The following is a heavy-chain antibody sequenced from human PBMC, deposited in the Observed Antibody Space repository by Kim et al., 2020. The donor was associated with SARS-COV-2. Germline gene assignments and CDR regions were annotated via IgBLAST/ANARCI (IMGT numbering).Heavy chain of an antibody. CDR2: VYHSGST. D-gene: IGHD2-15*01. Sequence: SETLSLTCTVSGAYITNHYWSWIRQPPGKGLEWIGNVYHSGSTSYNPSLKSRVTMSVETSKRQFSLQVTSVTAADTAIYYCVREGYFDGGSFFFDSGGPGTRVTVSS. CDR3: VREGYFDGGSFFFDS. CDR1: GAYITNHY. V-gene: IGHV4-59*11. J-gene: IGHJ5*01.